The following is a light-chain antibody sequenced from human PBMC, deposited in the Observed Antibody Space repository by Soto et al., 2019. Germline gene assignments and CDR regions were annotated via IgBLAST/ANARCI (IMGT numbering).Light chain of an antibody. CDR3: QQRSNWPPWT. Sequence: EIVLTQSPATLSLSPGERATLSCRASQSVSSYLAWYQQKPGQAPRLLIYDASTRATAIPARFSGSGSGRDFTLTISSLEPEDFAVYYCQQRSNWPPWTFGQGTKVEIK. CDR2: DAS. V-gene: IGKV3-11*02. CDR1: QSVSSY. J-gene: IGKJ1*01.